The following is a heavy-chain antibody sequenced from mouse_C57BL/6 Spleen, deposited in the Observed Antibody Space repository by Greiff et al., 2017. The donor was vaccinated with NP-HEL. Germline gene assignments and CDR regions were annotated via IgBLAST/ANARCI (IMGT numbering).Heavy chain of an antibody. Sequence: VQLQQSGAELVRPGASVKLSCKASGYTFTDYYINWVKRRPGQGLEWIARIYPGSGNTYYNEKFKGKATLTAEKSSSTAYMQLSSLTSEDSAVYFCARSYSTVVRYFDVWGTGTTVTVSS. CDR3: ARSYSTVVRYFDV. CDR2: IYPGSGNT. J-gene: IGHJ1*03. V-gene: IGHV1-76*01. D-gene: IGHD1-1*01. CDR1: GYTFTDYY.